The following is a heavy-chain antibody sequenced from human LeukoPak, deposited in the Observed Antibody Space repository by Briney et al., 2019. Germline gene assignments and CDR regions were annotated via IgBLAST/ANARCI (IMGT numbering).Heavy chain of an antibody. J-gene: IGHJ6*02. CDR1: GFTFSSYS. CDR3: ARDYYDSSGYGSGGNYYYYGMDV. Sequence: PGGSLRLSCAASGFTFSSYSMNWVRQAPGKGLEWVSSISSSSSYIYYADSVKGRFTISRDNAKNSPYLQMNSLRAEDTAVYYCARDYYDSSGYGSGGNYYYYGMDVWGQGTTVTVSS. V-gene: IGHV3-21*01. D-gene: IGHD3-22*01. CDR2: ISSSSSYI.